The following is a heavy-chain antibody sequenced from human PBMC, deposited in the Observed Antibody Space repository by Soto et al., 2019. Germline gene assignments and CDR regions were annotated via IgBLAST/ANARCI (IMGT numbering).Heavy chain of an antibody. Sequence: SETRSLTGRVSGGSLSGSFWPWIRQPPGKGLEWLAEINHRGITNYNPSVESRVSMSVDTSKNQFSLRLYSVTAADTAVYYCVRGPYNYNSRYFDYWGQGTLVTVSS. CDR2: INHRGIT. CDR1: GGSLSGSF. D-gene: IGHD1-1*01. CDR3: VRGPYNYNSRYFDY. J-gene: IGHJ4*02. V-gene: IGHV4-34*01.